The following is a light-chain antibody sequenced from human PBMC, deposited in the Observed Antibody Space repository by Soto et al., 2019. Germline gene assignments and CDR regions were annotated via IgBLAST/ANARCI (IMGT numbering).Light chain of an antibody. V-gene: IGLV1-47*01. J-gene: IGLJ3*02. CDR2: SDA. Sequence: QSVLTQPPSASGTPGQRVTISCSGSSPNIGSNYVYWYQQLPGTAPKLLIYSDAQRPSGVPDRISGSKSGTSASLAIRGLRSDDEGHYYCAAWDDSLSGPVFCGGTQLTFL. CDR3: AAWDDSLSGPV. CDR1: SPNIGSNY.